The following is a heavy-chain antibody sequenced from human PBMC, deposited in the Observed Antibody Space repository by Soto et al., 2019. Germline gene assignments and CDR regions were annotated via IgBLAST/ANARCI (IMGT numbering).Heavy chain of an antibody. CDR1: GGYISSGGYY. V-gene: IGHV4-31*03. CDR2: IYYSGST. Sequence: SETLSLTCTVSGGYISSGGYYWSWIRQHPGKGLEWIGYIYYSGSTYYNPSLKSRVTISVDTSKNQFSLKLSSVTAADTAVYYCARDYYETQYYYGMDVWGQGTTVTVSS. D-gene: IGHD3-22*01. J-gene: IGHJ6*02. CDR3: ARDYYETQYYYGMDV.